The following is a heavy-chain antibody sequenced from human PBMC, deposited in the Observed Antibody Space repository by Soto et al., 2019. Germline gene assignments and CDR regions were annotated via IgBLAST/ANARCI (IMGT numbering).Heavy chain of an antibody. CDR2: ISYAGSND. Sequence: PGGSLRLSCAASGFTFSSYAMHWVRQAPGKGLEWVAIISYAGSNDYYADSVKGRFTISRDNSKNTLYLQMNSLRAEDAAVYYCARGSYSSSSGLIDYWGQGTLVTVSS. CDR3: ARGSYSSSSGLIDY. D-gene: IGHD6-6*01. V-gene: IGHV3-30-3*01. CDR1: GFTFSSYA. J-gene: IGHJ4*02.